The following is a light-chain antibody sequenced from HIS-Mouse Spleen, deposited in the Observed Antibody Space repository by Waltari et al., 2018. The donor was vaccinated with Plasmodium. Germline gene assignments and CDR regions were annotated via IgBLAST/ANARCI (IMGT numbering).Light chain of an antibody. J-gene: IGLJ2*01. Sequence: SYELTQPPSVSVSPGQTASITCSGDKLGDKYACWYQQKPGQSPVLVIYQDSEQTSGIPEGFSGSNARNTATLTISGTQAMDEADYYCQAWDSSTVVFGGGTKLTVL. CDR3: QAWDSSTVV. CDR2: QDS. CDR1: KLGDKY. V-gene: IGLV3-1*01.